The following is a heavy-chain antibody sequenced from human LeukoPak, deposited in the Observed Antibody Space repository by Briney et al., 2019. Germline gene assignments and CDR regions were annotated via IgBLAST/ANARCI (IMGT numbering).Heavy chain of an antibody. CDR2: INTNTGNP. CDR1: GYTFTSYA. J-gene: IGHJ4*02. V-gene: IGHV7-4-1*02. CDR3: ARESRGGCSGGSCYYDY. Sequence: ASVKVSCKASGYTFTSYAMNWVRQAPGQGLEWMGWINTNTGNPTYAQGFTGRFVFSLDTSVSTAYLQISSLKAADTAVYYCARESRGGCSGGSCYYDYWGQGTLVTVSS. D-gene: IGHD2-15*01.